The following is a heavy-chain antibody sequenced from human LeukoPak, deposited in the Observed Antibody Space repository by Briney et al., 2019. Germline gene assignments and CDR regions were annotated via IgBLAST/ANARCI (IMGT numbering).Heavy chain of an antibody. CDR3: AREGSGGQLL. Sequence: ASVKVSCKASANTFTNYYLHWVRQAPGQGLEWMGIINPSGGSTSYAQKFQGRVTMTRDTSTSTVYMELSSLRSEDTAVYYCAREGSGGQLLWGQGSMVAVSS. D-gene: IGHD2-15*01. CDR1: ANTFTNYY. J-gene: IGHJ3*01. V-gene: IGHV1-46*01. CDR2: INPSGGST.